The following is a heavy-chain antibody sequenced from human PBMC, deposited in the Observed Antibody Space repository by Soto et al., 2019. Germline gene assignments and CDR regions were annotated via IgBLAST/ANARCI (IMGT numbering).Heavy chain of an antibody. Sequence: QVHLVQSGAEVKKPGASVKVSCKGSGYDFTTYGITWVRQAPGQGLEWMAWISAHNGNTDYAQKLQGRVTVTRDTSTSTAYMELGSLRSDDTAEYYCARGRYGDYWGQGALVTVSS. CDR1: GYDFTTYG. J-gene: IGHJ4*02. CDR3: ARGRYGDY. V-gene: IGHV1-18*01. D-gene: IGHD1-1*01. CDR2: ISAHNGNT.